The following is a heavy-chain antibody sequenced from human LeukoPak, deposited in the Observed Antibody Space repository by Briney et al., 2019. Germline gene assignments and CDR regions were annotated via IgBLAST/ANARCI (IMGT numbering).Heavy chain of an antibody. Sequence: GGSLRLSCAASGFTFSTYAMSWVRQAPGKGLEWVSGISGSDGSTYYADSVKGRFTISRDNSKNTLYLQMNSLRAEDTALYYCAKHFLFFHYWGQGTLVTVSS. J-gene: IGHJ4*02. CDR1: GFTFSTYA. V-gene: IGHV3-23*01. D-gene: IGHD2/OR15-2a*01. CDR2: ISGSDGST. CDR3: AKHFLFFHY.